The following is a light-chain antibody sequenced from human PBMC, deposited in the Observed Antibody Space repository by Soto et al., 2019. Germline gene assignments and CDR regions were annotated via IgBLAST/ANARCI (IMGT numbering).Light chain of an antibody. CDR1: SSDVGSYHL. CDR2: EGT. J-gene: IGLJ1*01. CDR3: CSYSGTGTFGGYV. Sequence: QSALTQPASVSGSPGQSITISCTGTSSDVGSYHLVSWFQQHPGKAPKLMIYEGTKRPSGVSNRFSGSKSGNTASLTISGLQAEDEAGYYCCSYSGTGTFGGYVFGTGTKLTVL. V-gene: IGLV2-23*01.